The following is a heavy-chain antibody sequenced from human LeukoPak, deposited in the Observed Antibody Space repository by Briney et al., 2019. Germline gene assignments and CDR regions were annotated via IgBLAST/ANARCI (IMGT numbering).Heavy chain of an antibody. CDR1: GFTFSSYS. J-gene: IGHJ4*02. CDR2: ISESSNYT. D-gene: IGHD2-15*01. V-gene: IGHV3-21*01. Sequence: GGSLRLSCAASGFTFSSYSINWVRQAPGKGLEWVSSISESSNYTYYADSVKGRLTISRDNAKNSLYLQMNSLRAEDTALYYCAREFCSDGTCYWSFDFWGQGTLVTVSS. CDR3: AREFCSDGTCYWSFDF.